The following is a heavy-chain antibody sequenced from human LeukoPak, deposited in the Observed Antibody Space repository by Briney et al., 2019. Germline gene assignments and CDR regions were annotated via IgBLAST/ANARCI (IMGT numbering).Heavy chain of an antibody. J-gene: IGHJ4*02. D-gene: IGHD5-18*01. CDR3: ARREVEGPVMVGDH. Sequence: PSESLSLTCAVYGVSFSGYYWSWLRQYPGRGLEWGGEIHASGSSNYKPSTKSPVTLSVDTSKNQFSLKRTSVTAAGTGVYYCARREVEGPVMVGDHWSQGTLVTVSS. V-gene: IGHV4-34*01. CDR1: GVSFSGYY. CDR2: IHASGSS.